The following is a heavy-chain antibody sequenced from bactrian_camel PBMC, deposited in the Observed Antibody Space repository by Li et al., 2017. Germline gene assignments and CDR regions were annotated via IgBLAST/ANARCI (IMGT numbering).Heavy chain of an antibody. J-gene: IGHJ4*01. V-gene: IGHV3S53*01. CDR3: AAGSETYDSPSAEPGPVCDYNY. CDR1: GSIVSTMC. CDR2: IDLLSST. D-gene: IGHD4*01. Sequence: HVQLVESGGGSVQAGRSLRLSCASSGSIVSTMCMAWFRQAPGKERELVASIDLLSSTTYADSVKGRFTISKDNAQNTLSLQMHSLKLEDSAMYYCAAGSETYDSPSAEPGPVCDYNYWGQGTQVTVST.